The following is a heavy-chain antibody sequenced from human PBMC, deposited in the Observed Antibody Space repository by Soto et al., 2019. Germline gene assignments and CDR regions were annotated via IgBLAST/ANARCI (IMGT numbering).Heavy chain of an antibody. CDR3: ARGRSYYYGSGRGY. Sequence: QVQLVESGGGVVQPGRSLRLSCAASGFTFSSYAMHWVRQAPGKGLEWVAVISYDGSNKYYADSVKGRFTISRDNPKNPLYLQMNSLRAEDTAVYYCARGRSYYYGSGRGYWGQGTLVTVS. CDR2: ISYDGSNK. J-gene: IGHJ4*02. V-gene: IGHV3-30-3*01. CDR1: GFTFSSYA. D-gene: IGHD3-10*01.